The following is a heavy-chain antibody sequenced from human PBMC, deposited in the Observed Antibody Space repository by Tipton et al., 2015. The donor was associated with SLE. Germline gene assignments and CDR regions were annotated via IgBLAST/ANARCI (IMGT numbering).Heavy chain of an antibody. V-gene: IGHV4-34*01. J-gene: IGHJ3*02. CDR3: AREGVTETGIGAFDI. Sequence: TLSLTCAVYGGSFSAFSWSWIRQSPGKGLEWIGEINHSGSTNYNPSLKSRVTISVDTSKNQFSLKLTSVTAADTAFYYCAREGVTETGIGAFDIWGQGTMVTVSS. CDR2: INHSGST. D-gene: IGHD1-14*01. CDR1: GGSFSAFS.